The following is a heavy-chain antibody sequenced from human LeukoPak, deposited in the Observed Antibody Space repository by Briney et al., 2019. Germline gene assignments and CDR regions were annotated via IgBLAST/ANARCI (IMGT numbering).Heavy chain of an antibody. CDR2: IYYTGGT. Sequence: SETLSLTCTVSGGSISGNYWSWIRQPPGKGLEWIGYIYYTGGTNYNPSLKSRVTISVDTSKNQFSLRLSSVTAADTAVYYCARDSYYFDTFKNDYYYYMDVWGKGTTVTVSS. V-gene: IGHV4-59*01. CDR1: GGSISGNY. J-gene: IGHJ6*03. CDR3: ARDSYYFDTFKNDYYYYMDV. D-gene: IGHD3-22*01.